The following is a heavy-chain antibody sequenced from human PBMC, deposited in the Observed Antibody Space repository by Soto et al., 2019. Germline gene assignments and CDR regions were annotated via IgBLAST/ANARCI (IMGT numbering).Heavy chain of an antibody. V-gene: IGHV3-23*01. CDR3: AKDIWAAGGSGPSTIDH. Sequence: GGSLRLSCTASGFTFTNYAMSWVRQAPGKGLEWVSAVSGNGDRTYYADSVKGRFTISRDNSKNTLYLQMNSLRAEDTALYYCAKDIWAAGGSGPSTIDHWGQGTLVTVSS. D-gene: IGHD3-10*01. CDR1: GFTFTNYA. CDR2: VSGNGDRT. J-gene: IGHJ4*02.